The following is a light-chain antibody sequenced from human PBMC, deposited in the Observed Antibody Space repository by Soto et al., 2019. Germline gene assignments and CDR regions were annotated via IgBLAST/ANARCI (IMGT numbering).Light chain of an antibody. CDR1: QSISRY. V-gene: IGKV1-39*01. CDR3: QQNYRATPWT. CDR2: AAS. J-gene: IGKJ1*01. Sequence: DIQMTQSPSSLSASVGDRITITCRAIQSISRYLNWYQHKPGKAPKLLINAASSLERGVPSRFSGGGSGTDFTLNISSLQPDEFATYYCQQNYRATPWTVGQGPKVEVK.